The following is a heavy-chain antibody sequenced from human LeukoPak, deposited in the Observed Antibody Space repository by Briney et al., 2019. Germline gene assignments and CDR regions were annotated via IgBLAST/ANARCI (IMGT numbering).Heavy chain of an antibody. Sequence: PGRSLRLSCAASGFTFSSYAMHWVRQAPGKGLEWVAVISYDGSNKYYADSVKGRFTISRDNSKNTLYLQMSSLRAEDTAVYYCAREEDGGVGATRYFDYWGQGTLVTVSS. J-gene: IGHJ4*02. CDR3: AREEDGGVGATRYFDY. CDR2: ISYDGSNK. CDR1: GFTFSSYA. V-gene: IGHV3-30*04. D-gene: IGHD1-26*01.